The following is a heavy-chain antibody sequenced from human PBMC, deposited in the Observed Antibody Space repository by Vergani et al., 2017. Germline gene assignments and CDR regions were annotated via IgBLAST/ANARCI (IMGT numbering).Heavy chain of an antibody. CDR3: ARHRGSGGFFPSSYCYGMDV. V-gene: IGHV4-38-2*01. J-gene: IGHJ6*02. CDR1: DSSIMTNPY. D-gene: IGHD3-10*01. Sequence: QVQLQESGPGLVKPSETLTLTCDVSDSSIMTNPYWGWFRQSPGKGLEWIGCIHHSGDTHYNSSLKSRVSISIVSSSKFSLSLTSVTAADTAIYYCARHRGSGGFFPSSYCYGMDVWVHGTTVTVSS. CDR2: IHHSGDT.